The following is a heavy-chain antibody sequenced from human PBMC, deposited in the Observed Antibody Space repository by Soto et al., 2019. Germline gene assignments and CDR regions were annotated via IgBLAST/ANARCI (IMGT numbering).Heavy chain of an antibody. V-gene: IGHV1-69*01. CDR3: ARSGYYPRHPPMYYGMDV. Sequence: QVQLVQSGAEVKKPGSSVKVSCKASGGTFSSYAISWVRQAPGQGLEWMGGIIPICGKANYAQKFQGRVTITADESTSTAYMELSSLRSEDTAVYYCARSGYYPRHPPMYYGMDVWGQGTTVTVSS. J-gene: IGHJ6*02. CDR1: GGTFSSYA. CDR2: IIPICGKA. D-gene: IGHD3-9*01.